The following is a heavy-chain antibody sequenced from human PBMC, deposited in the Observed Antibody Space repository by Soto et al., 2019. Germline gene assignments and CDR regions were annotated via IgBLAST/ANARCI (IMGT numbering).Heavy chain of an antibody. CDR3: ATETDMERYWYFDL. Sequence: EVQLVESGGGLVQPGGSLRLSCAASGFTFRSLGMNWVRQAPGKGLEWVSYISGSSSTIKYGDSVQGRFTISRDNAKNTLYLEVNSLRDGDTAVYYCATETDMERYWYFDLWGRGALVTVSS. D-gene: IGHD5-18*01. CDR1: GFTFRSLG. J-gene: IGHJ2*01. V-gene: IGHV3-48*02. CDR2: ISGSSSTI.